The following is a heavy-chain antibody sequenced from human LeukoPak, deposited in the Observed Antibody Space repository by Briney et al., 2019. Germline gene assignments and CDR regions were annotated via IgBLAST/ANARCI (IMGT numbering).Heavy chain of an antibody. Sequence: PSETLSLTCTVSGGSISSGDYYWGWIRQPPGKGLEWIGYIYYSGSTYYNPSLKSRFTISVDRSNNQFSLRLSSVTAADTAVYYCARGMFGSRRESSSYYFYMDVWGKGTTVTVSS. V-gene: IGHV4-30-4*08. J-gene: IGHJ6*03. CDR3: ARGMFGSRRESSSYYFYMDV. CDR1: GGSISSGDYY. D-gene: IGHD3-10*02. CDR2: IYYSGST.